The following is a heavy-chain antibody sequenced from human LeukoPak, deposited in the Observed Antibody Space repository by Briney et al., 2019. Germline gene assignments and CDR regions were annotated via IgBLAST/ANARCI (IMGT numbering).Heavy chain of an antibody. CDR2: IYYAGNT. J-gene: IGHJ4*02. D-gene: IGHD3-10*01. CDR1: GASISSSSYY. CDR3: AREVYFSDTSGYKDF. V-gene: IGHV4-39*07. Sequence: SETLSLTCAVSGASISSSSYYWGWIRQTPGKGPEWIGNIYYAGNTYYNPPLKSRVTISLDTSKNQFSLRLSSVTAADTAVYYCAREVYFSDTSGYKDFWGQGTLVTVSS.